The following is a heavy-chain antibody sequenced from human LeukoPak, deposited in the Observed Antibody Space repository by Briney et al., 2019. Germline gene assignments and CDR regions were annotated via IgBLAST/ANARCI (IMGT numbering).Heavy chain of an antibody. D-gene: IGHD5-24*01. CDR1: GFTFSDSY. CDR2: ISSSSSDT. J-gene: IGHJ4*02. Sequence: GGSLRLSCAASGFTFSDSYMSWIRQAPGKGLEWVSNISSSSSDTNYADSVKGRLTISRDNAKNSLYLQMNSLRAEDTAVYYCARGSRTIELGDDYWGQGTLVTVSS. CDR3: ARGSRTIELGDDY. V-gene: IGHV3-11*06.